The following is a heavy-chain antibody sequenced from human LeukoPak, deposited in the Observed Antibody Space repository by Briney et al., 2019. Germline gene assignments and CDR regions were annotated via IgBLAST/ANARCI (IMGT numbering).Heavy chain of an antibody. CDR3: AKIQLWLVVDY. D-gene: IGHD5-18*01. J-gene: IGHJ4*02. V-gene: IGHV3-48*03. Sequence: GGSLRLSCAASGFTFSSYEMNWVRQAPGKGLEWVSYISSSGSTIYCADSVKGRFTISRDNAKNSLYLQMNSLRAEDTAVYYCAKIQLWLVVDYWGQGTLVTVSS. CDR1: GFTFSSYE. CDR2: ISSSGSTI.